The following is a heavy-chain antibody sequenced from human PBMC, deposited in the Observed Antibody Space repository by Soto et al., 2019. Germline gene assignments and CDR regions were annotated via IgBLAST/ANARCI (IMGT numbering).Heavy chain of an antibody. Sequence: PGESLKISCKGSGYSFTSNWIGWVRQMPGKGLEWMGIIFPDDSDTRYSPSFQGQVTFSVDKSISTAYLQWSSLKATDTAMYYCARHAYDFWSGHPNPRYYYGMDVWGQGTTVTVSS. V-gene: IGHV5-51*01. J-gene: IGHJ6*02. CDR1: GYSFTSNW. D-gene: IGHD3-3*01. CDR3: ARHAYDFWSGHPNPRYYYGMDV. CDR2: IFPDDSDT.